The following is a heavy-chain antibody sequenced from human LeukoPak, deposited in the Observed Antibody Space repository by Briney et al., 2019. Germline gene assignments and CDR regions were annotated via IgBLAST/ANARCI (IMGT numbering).Heavy chain of an antibody. CDR2: IYYSGST. Sequence: PSETLSPTCTVSGGSISSYYWSWIRQPPGKGLEWIGYIYYSGSTDYNPSLKSRVTISVDTSKNQFSLRLSSVIAADTAVYYCARDPSIFGVVNYAFDIWGQGKMVTVSS. D-gene: IGHD3-3*01. CDR3: ARDPSIFGVVNYAFDI. CDR1: GGSISSYY. V-gene: IGHV4-59*01. J-gene: IGHJ3*02.